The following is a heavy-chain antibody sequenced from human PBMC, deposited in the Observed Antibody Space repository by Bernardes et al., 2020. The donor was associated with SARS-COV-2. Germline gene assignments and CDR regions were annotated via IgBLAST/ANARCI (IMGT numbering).Heavy chain of an antibody. CDR2: IYPGDSDT. D-gene: IGHD2-15*01. CDR1: GYSFISHW. J-gene: IGHJ3*02. Sequence: GESLKISCKGSGYSFISHWIAWVRQMPGKGLEWMGIIYPGDSDTKYSSSFQGQVTFSGDKTISTAYLQWSSLKPSDTAMYYCARISCTGGNCYSIDAFDICGQGTMVIVSS. V-gene: IGHV5-51*01. CDR3: ARISCTGGNCYSIDAFDI.